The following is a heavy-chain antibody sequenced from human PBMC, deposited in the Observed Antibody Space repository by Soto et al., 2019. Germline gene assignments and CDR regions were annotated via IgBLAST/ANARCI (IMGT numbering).Heavy chain of an antibody. CDR1: GFTFSSYG. CDR3: AKDQQQLVRNYYYYYGMDV. D-gene: IGHD6-13*01. J-gene: IGHJ6*02. V-gene: IGHV3-30*18. Sequence: SGGPLRLSCAASGFTFSSYGMHWVRQAPGKGLEWVAVISYDGSNKYYADSVKGRFTISRDNSKNTLYLQMNSLRAEDTAVYYCAKDQQQLVRNYYYYYGMDVWGQGTTVTVSS. CDR2: ISYDGSNK.